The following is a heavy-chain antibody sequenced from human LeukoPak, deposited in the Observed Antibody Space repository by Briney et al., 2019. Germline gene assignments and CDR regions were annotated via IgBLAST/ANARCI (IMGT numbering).Heavy chain of an antibody. Sequence: SETLSLTCTVSGYSISSGYYWGWIRQPPGKGLEWIGYIYYSGSTNYKPSLKSRVTISVDTSKNQFSLKLSSVTAADTAVYYCARGFSYDTGGYHYGTRYYFGYWGQGTLVTVSS. V-gene: IGHV4-61*01. D-gene: IGHD3-22*01. CDR1: GYSISSGYY. CDR3: ARGFSYDTGGYHYGTRYYFGY. CDR2: IYYSGST. J-gene: IGHJ4*02.